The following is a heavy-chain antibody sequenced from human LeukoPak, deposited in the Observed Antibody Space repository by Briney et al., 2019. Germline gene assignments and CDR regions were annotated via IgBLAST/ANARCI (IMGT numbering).Heavy chain of an antibody. CDR1: GGSISISSYY. CDR3: ARDKIVGATDY. Sequence: PSETLSLTCTVSGGSISISSYYWNWIRQPAGKGLEWIGRMYTSGSTKYNPSLKSRVTISVDTSKNQFSLKLSSVTAADTAVYYCARDKIVGATDYWGQGTLVTVSS. CDR2: MYTSGST. D-gene: IGHD1-26*01. J-gene: IGHJ4*02. V-gene: IGHV4-61*02.